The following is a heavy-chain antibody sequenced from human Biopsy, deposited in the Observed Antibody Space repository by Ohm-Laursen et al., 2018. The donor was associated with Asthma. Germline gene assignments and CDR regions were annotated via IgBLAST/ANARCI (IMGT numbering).Heavy chain of an antibody. CDR1: GDSISSGGYY. D-gene: IGHD3-3*01. J-gene: IGHJ6*02. Sequence: TLSLTCTVSGDSISSGGYYWSWIRQHPGKGLEWIGYIYYSGTTYYNPSLKSRVTISVDTSKNQFSLKLTSVTAADTAVYYCARDRRVRFLEWPPAMDVWGQGTTATVSS. CDR2: IYYSGTT. V-gene: IGHV4-31*03. CDR3: ARDRRVRFLEWPPAMDV.